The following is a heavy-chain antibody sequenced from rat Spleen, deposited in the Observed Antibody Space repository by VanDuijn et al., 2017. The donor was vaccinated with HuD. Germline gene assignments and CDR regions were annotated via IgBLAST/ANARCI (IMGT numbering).Heavy chain of an antibody. J-gene: IGHJ2*01. Sequence: EVQMVESSGGLVQPGRSLKLSCAASGFTFSDYGMAWVRQAPTKGLEWVATISYGDSSGHSSTYYRDSVKGRFTISRDNAKRTLYLQMDSLRSEDTATYYCARRHYGYTDYFDYWGQGVMVTVSS. CDR1: GFTFSDYG. D-gene: IGHD1-6*01. CDR3: ARRHYGYTDYFDY. V-gene: IGHV5-29*01. CDR2: ISYGDSSGHSST.